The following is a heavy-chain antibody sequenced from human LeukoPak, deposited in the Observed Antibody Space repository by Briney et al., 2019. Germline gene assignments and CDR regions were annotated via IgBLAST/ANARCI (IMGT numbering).Heavy chain of an antibody. V-gene: IGHV3-30-3*01. Sequence: PGGSLRLSCAASGFTFSSYAMHWVRQAPGKGLEWVAVISYDGSNKYYADSVKGRFTISRDNAKNTLYLQMNSLRAEDTAVYYCARLESWYDAFDIWGQGTMVTVSS. CDR1: GFTFSSYA. CDR3: ARLESWYDAFDI. CDR2: ISYDGSNK. J-gene: IGHJ3*02. D-gene: IGHD6-13*01.